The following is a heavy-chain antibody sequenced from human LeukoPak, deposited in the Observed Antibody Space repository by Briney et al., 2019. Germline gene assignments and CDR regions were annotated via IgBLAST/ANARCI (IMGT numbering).Heavy chain of an antibody. CDR2: ISYDGSNQ. J-gene: IGHJ4*02. CDR3: ARDRYGSGSYKDY. V-gene: IGHV3-30-3*01. CDR1: GFTFSNYA. Sequence: PGGSLRLSCAASGFTFSNYAMHWVRQAPGKGLEWVAVISYDGSNQYYADSVKGRFTISRDNSKNTLYLQMNSLRAEDTAVYFCARDRYGSGSYKDYWGQGTLATVSS. D-gene: IGHD3-10*01.